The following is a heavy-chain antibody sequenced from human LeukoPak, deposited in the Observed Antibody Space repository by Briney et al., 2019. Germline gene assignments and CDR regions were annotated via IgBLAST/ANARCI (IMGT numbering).Heavy chain of an antibody. CDR2: IYTSGST. Sequence: SETLSLTCTVSGGSISSYYWSWIRQPAGKGLEWIGRIYTSGSTNYNPSLKSRVTMSVDTSKNQFSLKLSPVTAADTAVYYCARAARSSSPIYYYYYYMDVWGKGTTVTVSS. CDR3: ARAARSSSPIYYYYYYMDV. D-gene: IGHD6-13*01. V-gene: IGHV4-4*07. CDR1: GGSISSYY. J-gene: IGHJ6*03.